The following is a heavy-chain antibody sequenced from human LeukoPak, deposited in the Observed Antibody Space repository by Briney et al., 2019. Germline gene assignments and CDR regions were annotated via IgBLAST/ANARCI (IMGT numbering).Heavy chain of an antibody. CDR3: AGGGSGPYYFDY. D-gene: IGHD3-10*01. J-gene: IGHJ4*02. V-gene: IGHV1-2*02. CDR1: GYTFTGYY. Sequence: ASVKVSCKASGYTFTGYYMHWVRQAPGQGLGWMGWIKPNSGGTNYAQKFQGRITMTRDTTISTAYIELSRLRSDDTAVYYCAGGGSGPYYFDYWGQATLVTVSA. CDR2: IKPNSGGT.